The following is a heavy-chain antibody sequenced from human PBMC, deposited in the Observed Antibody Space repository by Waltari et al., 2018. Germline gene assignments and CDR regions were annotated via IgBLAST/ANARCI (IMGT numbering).Heavy chain of an antibody. CDR2: IYSGGST. CDR1: GLTVRGNY. CDR3: ARTSSIVGGWFDP. V-gene: IGHV3-53*01. Sequence: EVQLVESGGGLIQPGGSLRLSCAASGLTVRGNYMSWVRQAPGKGLEWVSVIYSGGSTYYADSVKGRFTISRDNSKNTLYLQMNSLRAEDTAVYYCARTSSIVGGWFDPWGQGTLVTVSS. J-gene: IGHJ5*02. D-gene: IGHD1-26*01.